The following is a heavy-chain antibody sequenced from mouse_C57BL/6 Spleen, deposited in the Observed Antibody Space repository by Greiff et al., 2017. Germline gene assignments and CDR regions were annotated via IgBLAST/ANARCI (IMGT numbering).Heavy chain of an antibody. CDR3: ARSTVVDH. CDR2: INPNNGGT. D-gene: IGHD1-1*01. Sequence: EVQLQQSGPELVKPGASVKISCKASGYTFTDYYMNWVKQSHGKSLEWIGDINPNNGGTSYNQKFKGKATLTVDKSSSTAYMELRSLTSEDSAVYYCARSTVVDHWGQGTTLTVSS. J-gene: IGHJ2*01. V-gene: IGHV1-26*01. CDR1: GYTFTDYY.